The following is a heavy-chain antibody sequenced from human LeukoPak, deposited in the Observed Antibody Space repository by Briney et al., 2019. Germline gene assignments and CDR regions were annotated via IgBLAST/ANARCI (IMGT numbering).Heavy chain of an antibody. V-gene: IGHV4-59*01. J-gene: IGHJ6*03. Sequence: NSSETLSLTCIVSGGSISSYYWSWIRQPPGKGREWIGYIYYSGSTNYNPSLKSRVTISVDTSKNQFSLKLSSVTAADTAVYYCARETRLPRYYYYYMDIWGKGTTVTVFS. CDR2: IYYSGST. D-gene: IGHD5/OR15-5a*01. CDR1: GGSISSYY. CDR3: ARETRLPRYYYYYMDI.